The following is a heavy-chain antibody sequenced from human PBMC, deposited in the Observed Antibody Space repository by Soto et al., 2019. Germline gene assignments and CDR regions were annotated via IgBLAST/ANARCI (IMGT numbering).Heavy chain of an antibody. V-gene: IGHV4-34*01. Sequence: SESLSLTCAVYGGSFSGYYWGWIRQPPGKGLEWIGEINHSGITNYNPSLKSRVTISVDTSKNQFSLKLSSVTAADTAVYYCARRPVWFDPWGQGTLVTVSS. J-gene: IGHJ5*02. CDR2: INHSGIT. CDR3: ARRPVWFDP. CDR1: GGSFSGYY.